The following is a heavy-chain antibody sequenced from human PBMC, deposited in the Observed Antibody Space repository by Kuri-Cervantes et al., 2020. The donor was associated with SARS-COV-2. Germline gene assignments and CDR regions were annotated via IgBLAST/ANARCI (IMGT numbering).Heavy chain of an antibody. J-gene: IGHJ6*03. D-gene: IGHD7-27*01. CDR1: GYSFTSYW. Sequence: KVSCKGSGYSFTSYWIGWVRQMPGKGLEWMGIIYPGDSDTRYSPSFQGQVTISADKSISTAYLQWSSLKASDTAMYYCARRSSGEYNYYYMDVWGKGTTVTVSS. V-gene: IGHV5-51*01. CDR3: ARRSSGEYNYYYMDV. CDR2: IYPGDSDT.